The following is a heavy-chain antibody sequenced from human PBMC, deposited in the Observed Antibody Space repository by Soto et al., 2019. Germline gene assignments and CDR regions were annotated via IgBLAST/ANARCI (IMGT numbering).Heavy chain of an antibody. Sequence: ASVKVSCKASGYTFTSYAMHWVRQAPGQRLEWMGWINAGNGNTKYSQKFQGRVTITRDTSASTAYMELSSLRSEDTAVYYCARTYNWNDRHYYYGMDVWGQGTTVTVSS. D-gene: IGHD1-1*01. J-gene: IGHJ6*02. CDR1: GYTFTSYA. CDR3: ARTYNWNDRHYYYGMDV. CDR2: INAGNGNT. V-gene: IGHV1-3*01.